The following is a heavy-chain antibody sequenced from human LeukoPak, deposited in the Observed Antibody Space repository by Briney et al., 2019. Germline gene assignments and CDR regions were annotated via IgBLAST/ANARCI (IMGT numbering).Heavy chain of an antibody. CDR3: ASGYRYFDY. CDR1: GCTFSSYW. J-gene: IGHJ4*02. Sequence: PGGSLRLSCAASGCTFSSYWMHWVRQAPGKGRVWVSRINSDGSSTSYADSVKGRFTISRDNAKNTLYLQMNSLRAEETAVYYCASGYRYFDYWGQGTLVTVSS. V-gene: IGHV3-74*01. CDR2: INSDGSST. D-gene: IGHD2-2*03.